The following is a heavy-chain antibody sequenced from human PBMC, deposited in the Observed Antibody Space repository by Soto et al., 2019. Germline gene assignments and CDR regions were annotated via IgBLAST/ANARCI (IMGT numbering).Heavy chain of an antibody. V-gene: IGHV5-51*01. D-gene: IGHD5-12*01. CDR2: IYPGDSDT. Sequence: PGQSLKISCKGSGYSFTIYWIGWVRQMPGKGLEWMGIIYPGDSDTRYSPSFQGQVTISADKSISTAYLQWSSLKASDTAMYYCARSKGHSGYENDYWGQGTLVTVYS. CDR1: GYSFTIYW. CDR3: ARSKGHSGYENDY. J-gene: IGHJ4*02.